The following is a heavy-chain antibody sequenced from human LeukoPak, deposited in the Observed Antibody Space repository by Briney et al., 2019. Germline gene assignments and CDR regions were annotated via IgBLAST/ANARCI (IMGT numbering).Heavy chain of an antibody. Sequence: KASETLSLTCAVSGGSISSGGYSWSWIRQPPGKGLEWIGYIYHSGSTYYNPSLKSRVTISVDRSKNQFPLKLSSVTAADTAVYYCASLYAPHFTYYDFWTPVNYYMDVWGKGTTVTVSS. CDR1: GGSISSGGYS. CDR2: IYHSGST. J-gene: IGHJ6*03. D-gene: IGHD3-3*01. V-gene: IGHV4-30-2*01. CDR3: ASLYAPHFTYYDFWTPVNYYMDV.